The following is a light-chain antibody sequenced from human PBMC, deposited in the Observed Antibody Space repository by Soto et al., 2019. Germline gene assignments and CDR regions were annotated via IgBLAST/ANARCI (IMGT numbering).Light chain of an antibody. Sequence: DIQITQSRSSLSASVGDRVTITCRASQSISSYLNWYQQKPGNAPKIMIYAASTLQSGVPSRFSGSGSGTEFTLTINNLKNDDFATYYCQHYNSYPLTFGQGTKVDIK. CDR3: QHYNSYPLT. CDR2: AAS. J-gene: IGKJ1*01. V-gene: IGKV1-39*01. CDR1: QSISSY.